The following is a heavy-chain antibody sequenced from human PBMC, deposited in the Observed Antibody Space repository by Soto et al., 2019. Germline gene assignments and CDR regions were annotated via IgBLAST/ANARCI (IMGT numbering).Heavy chain of an antibody. D-gene: IGHD3-10*01. CDR2: MNPNSGNT. J-gene: IGHJ6*02. V-gene: IGHV1-8*01. CDR3: ARGIMVRGVIVGNYYYGMDV. Sequence: ASVKVSCKASGYTFTSYDINWVRPATGQGLEWMGWMNPNSGNTGYAQKFQGRVTMTRNTSISTAYMELSSLRSEDTAVYYCARGIMVRGVIVGNYYYGMDVWGQGTTVTVSS. CDR1: GYTFTSYD.